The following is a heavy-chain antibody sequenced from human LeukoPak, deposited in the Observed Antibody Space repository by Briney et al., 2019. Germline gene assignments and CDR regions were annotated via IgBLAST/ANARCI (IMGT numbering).Heavy chain of an antibody. CDR3: ARYDFWSGWDV. CDR1: GGSISSYY. J-gene: IGHJ6*04. CDR2: IYYSGST. V-gene: IGHV4-59*01. D-gene: IGHD3-3*01. Sequence: SETLSLTCTVSGGSISSYYWSWIQQPPGKGLEWIGYIYYSGSTNYNPSLKSRVTISVDTSKNQFSLKLSSVTAADTAVYYCARYDFWSGWDVWGKGTTVTVSS.